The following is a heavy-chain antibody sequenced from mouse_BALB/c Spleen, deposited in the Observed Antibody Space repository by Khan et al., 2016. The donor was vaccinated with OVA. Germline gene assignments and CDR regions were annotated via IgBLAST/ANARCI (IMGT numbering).Heavy chain of an antibody. CDR3: VRSGYDYEEFAY. D-gene: IGHD2-4*01. V-gene: IGHV1-26*01. CDR2: VNPNNGGS. J-gene: IGHJ3*01. CDR1: GYSFTGYY. Sequence: VQLKQSGPDLVKPGASVKISCKASGYSFTGYYMHWVKRSHGKSLEWIGRVNPNNGGSSYNQKFKGKAILTVDKSSSTAYMELRSLTSEDSAVYYCVRSGYDYEEFAYWGQGTLVTVSA.